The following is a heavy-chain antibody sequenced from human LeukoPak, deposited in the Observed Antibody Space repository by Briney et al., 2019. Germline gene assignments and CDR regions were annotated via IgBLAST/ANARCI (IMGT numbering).Heavy chain of an antibody. J-gene: IGHJ4*02. CDR1: ELTFGGYS. D-gene: IGHD3-9*01. Sequence: GGSLRLSCVSSELTFGGYSMYSVRPAPGKGLQCVSGISGRGEITYYSDSVKGRFTISRDISKNTLDLQMNSLRVEDTAVYYCARGQTFESRLDYWGQGTLVTVSS. V-gene: IGHV3-23*01. CDR3: ARGQTFESRLDY. CDR2: ISGRGEIT.